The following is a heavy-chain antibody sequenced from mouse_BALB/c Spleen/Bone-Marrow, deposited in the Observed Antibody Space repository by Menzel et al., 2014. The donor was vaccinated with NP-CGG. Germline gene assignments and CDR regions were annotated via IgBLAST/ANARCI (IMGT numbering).Heavy chain of an antibody. CDR1: GYTFTDYY. D-gene: IGHD4-1*01. V-gene: IGHV1-77*01. Sequence: QVQLQQSGAELARPGASVKLSCKASGYTFTDYYINWGKQRTGQGLEWIGEIYPGSGKTYHNEKFKGKATLTADKSSSTAYMQLSSLTSEDSAVYFCASNWDWGQGTLVTVSA. CDR3: ASNWD. J-gene: IGHJ3*01. CDR2: IYPGSGKT.